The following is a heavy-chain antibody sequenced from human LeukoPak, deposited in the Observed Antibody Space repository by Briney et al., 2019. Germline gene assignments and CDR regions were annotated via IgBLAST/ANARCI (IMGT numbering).Heavy chain of an antibody. Sequence: PGGSLRLSCVGSGFSFATYWMSWVRQAPGKGLEWVANIKQDGSEKYYVDSVKGRFTISRDNAKNSLYLQMNSLRAEDTAVYYCARPIGDYYYYYMDVWGKGTTVTVSS. CDR3: ARPIGDYYYYYMDV. CDR1: GFSFATYW. CDR2: IKQDGSEK. D-gene: IGHD3-3*01. V-gene: IGHV3-7*01. J-gene: IGHJ6*03.